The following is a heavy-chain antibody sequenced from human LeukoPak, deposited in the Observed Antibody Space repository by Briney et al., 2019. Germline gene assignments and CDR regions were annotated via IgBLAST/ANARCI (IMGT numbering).Heavy chain of an antibody. CDR2: IYYSGST. D-gene: IGHD3-9*01. CDR3: ARQTTYYDILTGVISYYYYGMDV. Sequence: GSLRLSCTASGFTFSSYAMYWVRQAPGKGLEWIGYIYYSGSTNYNPSLKSRVTISVDTSKNQFSLKLSSVTAADTAVYYCARQTTYYDILTGVISYYYYGMDVWGQGTTVTVSS. V-gene: IGHV4-59*08. J-gene: IGHJ6*02. CDR1: GFTFSSYA.